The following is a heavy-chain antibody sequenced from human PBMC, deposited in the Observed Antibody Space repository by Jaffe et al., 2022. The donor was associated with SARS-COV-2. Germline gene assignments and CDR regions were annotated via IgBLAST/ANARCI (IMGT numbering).Heavy chain of an antibody. V-gene: IGHV1-18*01. Sequence: QVQLVQSGAEVKKPGASVKVSCKASGYTFTSYGISWVRQAPGQGLEWMGWISAYNGNTNYAQKLQGRVTMTTDTSTSTAYMELRSLRSDDTAVYYCARYDLDYYDSSGYYWYGMDVWGQGTTVTVSS. J-gene: IGHJ6*02. D-gene: IGHD3-22*01. CDR3: ARYDLDYYDSSGYYWYGMDV. CDR1: GYTFTSYG. CDR2: ISAYNGNT.